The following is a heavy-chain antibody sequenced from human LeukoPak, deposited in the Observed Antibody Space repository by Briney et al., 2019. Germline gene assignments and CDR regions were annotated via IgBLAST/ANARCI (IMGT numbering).Heavy chain of an antibody. D-gene: IGHD5-12*01. Sequence: GGTNYNPSTNYSPSLKSRVTISVDTSKNQFSLKLSSVTAADTAVYFCARGGVTTIAQYDYWGQGTLVTVSS. CDR2: TNYNPST. J-gene: IGHJ4*02. CDR3: ARGGVTTIAQYDY. V-gene: IGHV4-59*09.